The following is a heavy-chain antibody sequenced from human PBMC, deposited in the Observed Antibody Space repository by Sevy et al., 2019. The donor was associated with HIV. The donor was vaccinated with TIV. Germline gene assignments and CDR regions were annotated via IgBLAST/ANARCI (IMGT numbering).Heavy chain of an antibody. Sequence: GGSLRLSCAASGFTFSSYSMNWVRQAPGKGLEWVSSISSSSYIYYADSVKGRFTISRDNAKNSLYLQMNGLRAEDTAVYYCARVLLSNEPDYDILTGYYLGGFDYWGQGTLVTVSS. D-gene: IGHD3-9*01. CDR1: GFTFSSYS. CDR3: ARVLLSNEPDYDILTGYYLGGFDY. V-gene: IGHV3-21*01. CDR2: ISSSSYI. J-gene: IGHJ4*02.